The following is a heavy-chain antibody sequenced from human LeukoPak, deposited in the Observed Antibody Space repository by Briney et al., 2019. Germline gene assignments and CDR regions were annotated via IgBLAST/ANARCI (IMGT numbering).Heavy chain of an antibody. J-gene: IGHJ6*03. V-gene: IGHV4-39*07. CDR2: IYYSGST. Sequence: SETLSLTCTVSGGSISISYYYWGWIRQPPGKGLEWIGSIYYSGSTYYNPSLKSRVTISVDTSKNQFSLKLSSVTAADTAVYYCARSNSSGWYRRLRGYYYYYMDVWGKGTTVTVSS. D-gene: IGHD6-19*01. CDR3: ARSNSSGWYRRLRGYYYYYMDV. CDR1: GGSISISYYY.